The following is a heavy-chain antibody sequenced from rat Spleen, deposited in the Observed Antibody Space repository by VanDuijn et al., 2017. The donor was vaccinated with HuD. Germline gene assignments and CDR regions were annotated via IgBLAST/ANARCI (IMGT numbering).Heavy chain of an antibody. CDR3: ARHGRGERTYYYVMDV. J-gene: IGHJ4*01. CDR1: GFTFSNSG. CDR2: ISPSGGST. D-gene: IGHD4-3*01. Sequence: EVQLVESGGGLVQPGRSLKLSCAASGFTFSNSGMHWIRQAPTKGLEWVASISPSGGSTYYRDSVKGRFTISRDNAKSILYLQMDNLKSEDTATYYCARHGRGERTYYYVMDVWGQGASVTVSS. V-gene: IGHV5-19*01.